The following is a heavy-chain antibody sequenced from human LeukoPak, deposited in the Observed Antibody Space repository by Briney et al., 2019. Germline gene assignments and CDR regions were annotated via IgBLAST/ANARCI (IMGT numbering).Heavy chain of an antibody. CDR2: IYPGDSDT. V-gene: IGHV5-51*01. CDR1: GYSFTSYW. D-gene: IGHD3-10*01. Sequence: GESLKISCKGSGYSFTSYWIGWVRQMPGKGLEWMGIIYPGDSDTRYSPSFQGQVTISADKSISTAYLQWSSLKASDAAMYYCARQKRESRDYFDYWGQGTLVTVSS. J-gene: IGHJ4*02. CDR3: ARQKRESRDYFDY.